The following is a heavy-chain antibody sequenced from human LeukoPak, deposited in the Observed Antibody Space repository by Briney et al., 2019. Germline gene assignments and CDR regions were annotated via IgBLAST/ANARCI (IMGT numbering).Heavy chain of an antibody. J-gene: IGHJ4*02. CDR2: IKEDGGEK. D-gene: IGHD3-22*01. CDR1: GFIFSTYW. V-gene: IGHV3-7*05. Sequence: GGSLRLSCAASGFIFSTYWMSWVRQAPGKGLEWVXNIKEDGGEKYYVDSVKGRFTMSRGNAKNSLYLQMNSLRAEDTAVYYCARGYYYDSSGYYVDYWGQGTLVTVSS. CDR3: ARGYYYDSSGYYVDY.